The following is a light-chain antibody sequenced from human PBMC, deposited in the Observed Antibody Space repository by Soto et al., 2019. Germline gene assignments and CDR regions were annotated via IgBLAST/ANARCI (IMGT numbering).Light chain of an antibody. CDR3: CSFAGSYTFV. V-gene: IGLV2-11*01. Sequence: QSVLTQPRSVSGSPGQSVTISCTGTNSDVGDYNYVSWYQQHPGKAPKLMIYDVTKRPSGVPDRFSGSKSGNTASLTISGLQAEDEADYYCCSFAGSYTFVFGTGTKVTVL. CDR1: NSDVGDYNY. J-gene: IGLJ1*01. CDR2: DVT.